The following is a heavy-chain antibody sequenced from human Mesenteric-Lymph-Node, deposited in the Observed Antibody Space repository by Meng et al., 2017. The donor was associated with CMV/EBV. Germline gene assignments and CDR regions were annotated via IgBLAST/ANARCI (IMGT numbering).Heavy chain of an antibody. V-gene: IGHV4-34*01. J-gene: IGHJ4*02. D-gene: IGHD3-10*01. CDR3: ASGVRGSGTYYSNS. CDR1: GVSFSDYY. CDR2: INHSGST. Sequence: GYGVSFSDYYWSWIRQPPGKGLEWIGEINHSGSTIYNPSLKSRVTISVDTSKNQFSLNLNSVTAADTAVYYCASGVRGSGTYYSNSWGQGTLVTVSS.